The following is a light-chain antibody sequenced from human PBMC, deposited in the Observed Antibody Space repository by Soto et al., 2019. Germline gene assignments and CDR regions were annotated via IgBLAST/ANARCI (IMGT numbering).Light chain of an antibody. J-gene: IGKJ2*01. V-gene: IGKV2-28*01. CDR3: MQALQTPPYT. CDR2: LGS. CDR1: QSLLHSNGYNY. Sequence: DIVMTQSPLSLPVTPGEPASISCRSSQSLLHSNGYNYLNWYLQKPGQSPQLLIYLGSNRASGVPDRFSGRGSGIDFTLKITRVEAEDVGVYYCMQALQTPPYTFGQGTKLEIK.